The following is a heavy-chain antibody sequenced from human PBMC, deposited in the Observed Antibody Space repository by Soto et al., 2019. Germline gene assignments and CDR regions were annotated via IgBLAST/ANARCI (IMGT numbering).Heavy chain of an antibody. V-gene: IGHV4-39*01. CDR3: ASLIFYDTSGVP. CDR2: IYYSGST. D-gene: IGHD3-9*01. J-gene: IGHJ5*02. Sequence: SETLSLTCTVSGGSISSSSYYWGWIRQPPGKGLEWIGSIYYSGSTYYNPSLKSRVTISVDTSKNQFSLKLSSVTAADTAVYYCASLIFYDTSGVPWGQGTLVTVSS. CDR1: GGSISSSSYY.